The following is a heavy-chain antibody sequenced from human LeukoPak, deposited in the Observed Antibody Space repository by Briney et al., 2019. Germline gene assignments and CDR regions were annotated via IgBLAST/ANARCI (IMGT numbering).Heavy chain of an antibody. D-gene: IGHD2-2*01. Sequence: SETLSLTCAVYGGSFSGYYWSWIRQPPGKGLEWIGEINHSGSTNYNPSLKSRVTISVDTSKNQFSLKLSSVTAADTAVYYCARGPYCSSTSCYTSNNYYYYYGMDVWGQGTTVTVSS. J-gene: IGHJ6*02. CDR1: GGSFSGYY. CDR3: ARGPYCSSTSCYTSNNYYYYYGMDV. V-gene: IGHV4-34*01. CDR2: INHSGST.